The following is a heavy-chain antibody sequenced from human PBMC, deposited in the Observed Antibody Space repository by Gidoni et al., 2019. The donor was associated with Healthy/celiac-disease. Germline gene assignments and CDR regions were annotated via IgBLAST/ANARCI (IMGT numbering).Heavy chain of an antibody. V-gene: IGHV4-31*03. CDR2: IYYSGST. D-gene: IGHD3-16*02. CDR3: ARGMERIMITFGGVVEDAFDI. J-gene: IGHJ3*02. CDR1: GGSISSGGYY. Sequence: QVQLQESGPGLVKPSQTLSLTCTVSGGSISSGGYYWSWIRQHPGKGLEWIGYIYYSGSTYYNPSLKSRVTISVDTSKNQFSLKLSSVTAADTAVYYCARGMERIMITFGGVVEDAFDIWDQGTMVTVSS.